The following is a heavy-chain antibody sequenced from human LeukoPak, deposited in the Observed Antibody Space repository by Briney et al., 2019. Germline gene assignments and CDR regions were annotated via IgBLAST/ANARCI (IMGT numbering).Heavy chain of an antibody. V-gene: IGHV4-30-4*08. J-gene: IGHJ3*02. Sequence: SETLSLTCTVSGGSISSGDYYWSWIRQPPWKGLEWIGYIYYSGSTYYNPSLKSRVTISVDTSKNQFSLKLSSVTAADTAVYYCARVVNYYDSSGFLDIWGQGTMVTVSS. CDR2: IYYSGST. CDR1: GGSISSGDYY. D-gene: IGHD3-22*01. CDR3: ARVVNYYDSSGFLDI.